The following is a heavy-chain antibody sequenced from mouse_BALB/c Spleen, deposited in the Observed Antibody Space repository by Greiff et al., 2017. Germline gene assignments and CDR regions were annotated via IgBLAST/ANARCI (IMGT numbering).Heavy chain of an antibody. CDR1: GYTFTSYW. CDR3: ASGNYNAMDY. D-gene: IGHD2-1*01. J-gene: IGHJ4*01. V-gene: IGHV1-87*01. Sequence: VKLMESGAELARPGASVKLSCKASGYTFTSYWMQWVKQRPGQGLEWIGAIYPGDGDTRYTQKFKGKATLTADKSSSTAYMQLSSLASEDSAVYYCASGNYNAMDYWGQGTSVTVSS. CDR2: IYPGDGDT.